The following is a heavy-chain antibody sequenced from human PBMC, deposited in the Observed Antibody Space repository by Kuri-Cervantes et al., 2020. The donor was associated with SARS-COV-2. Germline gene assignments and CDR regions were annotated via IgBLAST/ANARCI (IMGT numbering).Heavy chain of an antibody. CDR3: ARAITMIVSVWMGDYYYYMDV. Sequence: GESLKISCAASGFTFISSWMHWVCQAPGKGLEWVANIKQDGSEKYYVDSVKGRFTISRGNAKNSLYLQMNSLRAEDTAVYYCARAITMIVSVWMGDYYYYMDVWGKGTTVTVSS. CDR1: GFTFISSW. V-gene: IGHV3-7*01. J-gene: IGHJ6*03. D-gene: IGHD3-22*01. CDR2: IKQDGSEK.